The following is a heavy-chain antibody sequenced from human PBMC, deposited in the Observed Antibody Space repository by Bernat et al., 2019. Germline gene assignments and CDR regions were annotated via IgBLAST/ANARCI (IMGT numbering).Heavy chain of an antibody. Sequence: QVQLVESGGGVVQPGRSLRLSCAASGFTFSSYGMHWARQAQGKGREWVAVILYEGSNKYYADSVKGRFTISRDNSKNTLYLQMNSLRAEDTAVYYCANDRGYSGSTSGIDIWGQGTMVTVSS. CDR2: ILYEGSNK. D-gene: IGHD5-12*01. CDR1: GFTFSSYG. J-gene: IGHJ3*02. V-gene: IGHV3-30*18. CDR3: ANDRGYSGSTSGIDI.